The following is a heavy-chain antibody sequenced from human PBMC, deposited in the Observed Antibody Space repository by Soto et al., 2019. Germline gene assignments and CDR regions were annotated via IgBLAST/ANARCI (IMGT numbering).Heavy chain of an antibody. CDR2: IYYSGST. J-gene: IGHJ3*02. V-gene: IGHV4-39*01. CDR1: GGSISSSSYY. CDR3: ARGSEMGCSSTSCLPGPDAFDI. Sequence: SETLSLTCTVSGGSISSSSYYWGWIRQPPGKGLEWIGSIYYSGSTYYNPSLKSRVTISVDTSKNQFSLKLSSVTAADTAVYYCARGSEMGCSSTSCLPGPDAFDIWGQGTMVTVSS. D-gene: IGHD2-2*01.